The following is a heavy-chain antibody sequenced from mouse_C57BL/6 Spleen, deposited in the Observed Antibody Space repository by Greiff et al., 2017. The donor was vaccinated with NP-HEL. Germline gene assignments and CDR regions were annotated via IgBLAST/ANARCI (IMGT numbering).Heavy chain of an antibody. CDR1: GYNFTDYY. J-gene: IGHJ4*01. CDR2: INPYNGGT. CDR3: ARVTAGAATDY. D-gene: IGHD2-13*01. V-gene: IGHV1-19*01. Sequence: EVQLLQSGAVLVKPGASVKLSCTASGYNFTDYYMHWVKQSPGQGLEWIGIINPYNGGTNYTPKFKGKATLTVDKSSSTAYMELNSLTSEDSAVYDCARVTAGAATDYWGQGTPVTVSA.